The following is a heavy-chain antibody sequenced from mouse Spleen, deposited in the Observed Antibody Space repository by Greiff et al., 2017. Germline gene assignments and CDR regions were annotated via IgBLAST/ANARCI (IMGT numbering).Heavy chain of an antibody. D-gene: IGHD4-1*01. CDR3: ARVRTGTWDY. CDR2: IDPSDSYT. J-gene: IGHJ2*01. CDR1: GYTFTSYW. Sequence: QVQLQQPGAELVKPGASVKLSCKASGYTFTSYWMQWVKQRPGQGLEWIGEIDPSDSYTNYNQKFKGKATLTVDTSSSTAYMQLSSLTSEDSAVYYCARVRTGTWDYWGQGTTLTVSS. V-gene: IGHV1-50*01.